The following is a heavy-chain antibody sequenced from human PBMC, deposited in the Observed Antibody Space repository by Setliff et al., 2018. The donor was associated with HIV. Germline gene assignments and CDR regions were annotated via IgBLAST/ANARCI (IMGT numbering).Heavy chain of an antibody. CDR3: AQLGMVDDFDY. Sequence: NPSETLSLTCAVSGYSISSGYYWGWIRQPPGKGLEWVGYIYYSGSTNYNPSLKSRVTISEDTSKNHFSLKLRSVTAADTAVYYCAQLGMVDDFDYWGQGTLVT. D-gene: IGHD1-1*01. CDR2: IYYSGST. V-gene: IGHV4-38-2*01. J-gene: IGHJ4*02. CDR1: GYSISSGYY.